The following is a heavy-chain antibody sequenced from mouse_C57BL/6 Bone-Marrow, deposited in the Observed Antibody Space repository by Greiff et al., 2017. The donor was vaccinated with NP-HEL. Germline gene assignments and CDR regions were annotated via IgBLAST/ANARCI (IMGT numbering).Heavy chain of an antibody. V-gene: IGHV7-3*01. Sequence: DVMLVESGGGLVQPGGSLSLSCAASGFTFTDYYMSWVRQPPGKALEWLGFIRNKANGYTTEYSASVKGRFTISRDNSQSILYLQMNALRAEDSATYYCARYMGSFSWFAYWGQGTLVTVSA. CDR2: IRNKANGYTT. CDR3: ARYMGSFSWFAY. CDR1: GFTFTDYY. J-gene: IGHJ3*01.